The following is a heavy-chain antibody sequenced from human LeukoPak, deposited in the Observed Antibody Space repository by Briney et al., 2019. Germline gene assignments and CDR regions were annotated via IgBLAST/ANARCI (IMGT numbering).Heavy chain of an antibody. V-gene: IGHV4-59*01. CDR1: GGSISTYY. J-gene: IGHJ4*02. Sequence: PSETLSLTCTVSGGSISTYYWSWIRQPPGKGLEWIGYIYYTGSTEHNPSLKSRVTLSVDTSKNQFSLRLNSVTAADTAVYYCARSYGSGNYFDYWGPRTLVTVSS. CDR3: ARSYGSGNYFDY. CDR2: IYYTGST. D-gene: IGHD3-10*01.